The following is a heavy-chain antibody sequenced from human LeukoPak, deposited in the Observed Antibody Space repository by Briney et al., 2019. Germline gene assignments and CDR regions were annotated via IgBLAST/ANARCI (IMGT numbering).Heavy chain of an antibody. CDR1: GGSFSGYY. V-gene: IGHV4-34*01. D-gene: IGHD6-19*01. Sequence: SETLSLTCAVYGGSFSGYYWSWIRQPPGKGLEWIGEINHSGSTNYNPSLKSRVTISVETSKNQFSLKLSSVTAADTAVYYCARVTPTGYSSGWTYYYYYGMDVWGQGTTVTVSS. CDR3: ARVTPTGYSSGWTYYYYYGMDV. CDR2: INHSGST. J-gene: IGHJ6*02.